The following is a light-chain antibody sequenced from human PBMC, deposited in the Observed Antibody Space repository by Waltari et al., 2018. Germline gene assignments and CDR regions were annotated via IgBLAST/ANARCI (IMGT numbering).Light chain of an antibody. V-gene: IGLV2-14*03. CDR2: DVS. J-gene: IGLJ3*02. CDR3: SSYTTSTTRV. CDR1: SSDFDNYNF. Sequence: QSALTQPASVSGSPGQSITISCTATSSDFDNYNFVSWYQQHPGKAPKLIIFDVSHRPSGVSNRFSGSKAGNTASLTISGLQAEDEADYYCSSYTTSTTRVFGGGTKLTVL.